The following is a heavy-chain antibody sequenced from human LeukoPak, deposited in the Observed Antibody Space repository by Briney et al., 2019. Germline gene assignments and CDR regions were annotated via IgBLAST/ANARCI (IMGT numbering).Heavy chain of an antibody. J-gene: IGHJ5*02. V-gene: IGHV1-3*01. Sequence: ASVKVSCKASGYTFTSYAMHWVRQAPGQRLEWMGWINAGNGNTKYSQKFQGRVTITRDTSASTAYVELSSLRSEDTAVYYCARVDTLYYDILTGPWGQGTLVTVSS. CDR1: GYTFTSYA. CDR3: ARVDTLYYDILTGP. CDR2: INAGNGNT. D-gene: IGHD3-9*01.